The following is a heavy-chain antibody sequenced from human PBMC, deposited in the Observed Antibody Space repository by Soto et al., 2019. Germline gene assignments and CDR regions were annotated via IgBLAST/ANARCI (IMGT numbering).Heavy chain of an antibody. J-gene: IGHJ6*04. CDR1: GYSFTSYW. V-gene: IGHV5-51*01. Sequence: PGESLKISCKGSGYSFTSYWIGWVRQMPGKGLEWMGIIYPGDSDTRYSPSFQGQVTISADKSISTAYLQWSSLKASDTAMYYCASSWYSKEPYYYYGMDVWGKGKTVTVSS. D-gene: IGHD4-4*01. CDR3: ASSWYSKEPYYYYGMDV. CDR2: IYPGDSDT.